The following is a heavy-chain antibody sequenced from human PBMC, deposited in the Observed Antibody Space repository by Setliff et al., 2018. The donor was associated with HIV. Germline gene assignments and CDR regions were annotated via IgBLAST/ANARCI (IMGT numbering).Heavy chain of an antibody. CDR1: GFTVSSNY. CDR3: ARDQSSSWTTGLDY. J-gene: IGHJ4*02. Sequence: PGGSLRLSCAASGFTVSSNYMSWVRQAPGKGLEWVSVIYSGGSTYYADSVKGRFTISRDNAKNSLYLRMNSLRAEDTALYYCARDQSSSWTTGLDYWGQGALVTVSS. CDR2: IYSGGST. V-gene: IGHV3-53*01. D-gene: IGHD6-13*01.